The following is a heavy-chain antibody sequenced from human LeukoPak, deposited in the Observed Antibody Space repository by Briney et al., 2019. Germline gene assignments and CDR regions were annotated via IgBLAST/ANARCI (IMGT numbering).Heavy chain of an antibody. CDR1: GYTFTSYG. D-gene: IGHD5-12*01. J-gene: IGHJ4*02. CDR3: ARGASGYDPVDY. CDR2: ISAYNGHT. Sequence: ASVKVSCKASGYTFTSYGISWVRQAPGQGLERMGWISAYNGHTNYAQKLQGRVTMTADTSTSTAYMELRSLRSDDTAVYYCARGASGYDPVDYWGQGTLVTVSS. V-gene: IGHV1-18*01.